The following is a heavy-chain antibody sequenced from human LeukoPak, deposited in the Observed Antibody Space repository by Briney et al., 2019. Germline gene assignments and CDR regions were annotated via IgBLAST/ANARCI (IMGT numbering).Heavy chain of an antibody. CDR3: ARANALYCSSTSCLFDY. V-gene: IGHV1-2*02. D-gene: IGHD2-2*01. CDR2: INPNSGGT. J-gene: IGHJ4*02. Sequence: ASVKVSCKASGYTFTGYYMHWVRHAPGQELEWMAWINPNSGGTYYAQNFYDRITMTRDTSISTAYMELSRLRSGDTAIYYCARANALYCSSTSCLFDYWGQGTLVTVSS. CDR1: GYTFTGYY.